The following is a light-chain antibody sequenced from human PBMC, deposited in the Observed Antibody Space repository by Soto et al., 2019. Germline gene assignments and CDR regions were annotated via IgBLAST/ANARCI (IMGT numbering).Light chain of an antibody. V-gene: IGLV2-14*01. CDR1: SSDVGGYNY. CDR3: YSYTSSSTVL. Sequence: QSALTQPASVSGSPGQSITISCTGISSDVGGYNYVSWYQQHPDKAPKLMIYDVSNRRSGVSNRFSGSKSGNTASLTISGLQAEDEADYYCYSYTSSSTVLFSGGTKLTVL. J-gene: IGLJ2*01. CDR2: DVS.